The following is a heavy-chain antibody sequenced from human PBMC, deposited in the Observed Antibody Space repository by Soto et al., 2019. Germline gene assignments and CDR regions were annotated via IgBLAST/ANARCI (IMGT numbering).Heavy chain of an antibody. D-gene: IGHD3-3*01. CDR1: GGSISSGGYY. V-gene: IGHV4-31*03. CDR3: AREGGSTIFGVARYGMDV. CDR2: IYYSGST. J-gene: IGHJ6*02. Sequence: KTSETLSLTCTVSGGSISSGGYYWSWIRQHPGKGLEWIGYIYYSGSTYYNPSLKSRVTISVDTSKNQFSLKLSSVTAADTAVYYCAREGGSTIFGVARYGMDVWGQGTTVTVSS.